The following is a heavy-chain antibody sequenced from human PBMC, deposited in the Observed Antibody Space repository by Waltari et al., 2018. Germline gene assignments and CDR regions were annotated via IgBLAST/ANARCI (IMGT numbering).Heavy chain of an antibody. CDR1: GYSFPRYY. Sequence: QVQLVQSGAEVKRPGAAVQLSCKPSGYSFPRYYIHWVRQAPGPGLEWLGIINPDGDSTSYSEKFQGRVTMTTDTSTSTVYMELSSLRSEDTAVYYCARTGSFHTFDYWGQGTLVSVSS. V-gene: IGHV1-46*01. D-gene: IGHD1-26*01. CDR2: INPDGDST. J-gene: IGHJ4*02. CDR3: ARTGSFHTFDY.